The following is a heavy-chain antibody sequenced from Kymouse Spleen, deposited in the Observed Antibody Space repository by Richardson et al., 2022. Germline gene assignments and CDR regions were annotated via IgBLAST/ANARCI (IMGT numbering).Heavy chain of an antibody. D-gene: IGHD1-26*01. Sequence: QVQLQESGPGLVKPSETLSLTCTVSGGSVSSGSYYWSWIRQPPGKGLEWIGYIYYSGSTNYNPSLKSRVTISVDTSKNQFSLKLSSVTAADTAVYYCARNGIVGAPSGMDVWGQGTTVTVSS. CDR2: IYYSGST. V-gene: IGHV4-61*01. CDR3: ARNGIVGAPSGMDV. CDR1: GGSVSSGSYY. J-gene: IGHJ6*02.